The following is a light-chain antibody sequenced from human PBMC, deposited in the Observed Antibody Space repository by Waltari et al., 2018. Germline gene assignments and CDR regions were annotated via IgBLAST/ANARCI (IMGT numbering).Light chain of an antibody. CDR3: QQYANTPRT. Sequence: DIVMTQSPDSLAVSLGERATVNCKSSQSVLYSPNNKNYLAWYQQKPGQPPKLLIYGASTRESGGPDRFSGSGSGTDFTLTISSLQAEDVAVYYCQQYANTPRTFGQGTTVEIK. V-gene: IGKV4-1*01. CDR1: QSVLYSPNNKNY. CDR2: GAS. J-gene: IGKJ1*01.